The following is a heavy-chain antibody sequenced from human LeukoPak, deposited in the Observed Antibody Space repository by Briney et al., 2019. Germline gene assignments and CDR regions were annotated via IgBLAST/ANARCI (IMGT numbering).Heavy chain of an antibody. CDR2: IYYSGST. Sequence: KPSETLSLTCTVSGGSISSYYWSWIRQPPGKGLEWIGYIYYSGSTNYNPSLKSRVTISVDTSKNHFSLKLTSVTAADTAVYYCARGTPLPRYFDYWGQGTLVTVSS. CDR3: ARGTPLPRYFDY. V-gene: IGHV4-59*12. D-gene: IGHD1-14*01. J-gene: IGHJ4*02. CDR1: GGSISSYY.